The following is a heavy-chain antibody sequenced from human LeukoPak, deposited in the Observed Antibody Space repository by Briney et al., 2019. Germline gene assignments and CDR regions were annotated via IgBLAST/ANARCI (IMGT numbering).Heavy chain of an antibody. Sequence: GGALRLSCAASGFTFSSYWMSWGRQALGKGLEGVANIKEDGSEKYYVDSVKRRFTISRENAKNSLYLQMNSLRTEDTNVYYCARDSSGIDYWGQGTLVTVSS. D-gene: IGHD6-19*01. CDR3: ARDSSGIDY. J-gene: IGHJ4*02. CDR1: GFTFSSYW. CDR2: IKEDGSEK. V-gene: IGHV3-7*01.